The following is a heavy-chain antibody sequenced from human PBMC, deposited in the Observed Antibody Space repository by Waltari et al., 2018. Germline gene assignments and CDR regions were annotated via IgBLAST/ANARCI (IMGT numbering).Heavy chain of an antibody. CDR1: GILVTSIE. D-gene: IGHD3-9*01. CDR3: ARTDWYSFGS. J-gene: IGHJ4*02. CDR2: VHGGGTI. Sequence: EVQLVESGGRFIQPGGSLRHSSPTSGILVTSIEVAWVRQAPGKGMEWVSYVHGGGTIYYADSVKGRFTISRDVSKNVVLLQMNSLRAEDTAIYYCARTDWYSFGSWGQGTLVAVSS. V-gene: IGHV3-53*01.